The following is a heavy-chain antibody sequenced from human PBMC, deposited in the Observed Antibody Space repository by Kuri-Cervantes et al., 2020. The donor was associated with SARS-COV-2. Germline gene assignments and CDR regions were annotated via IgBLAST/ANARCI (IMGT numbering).Heavy chain of an antibody. D-gene: IGHD2-2*01. J-gene: IGHJ4*02. Sequence: GGSLRLSCSASGFTFSSYAMHWVRKAPGKGLEYVSAISSNGGSTYNAASVKGRFTITRDNSKNTLYLQIGSLRAEDMAVYYCARYPFDYWGQGTLVTVSS. CDR2: ISSNGGST. V-gene: IGHV3-64*02. CDR3: ARYPFDY. CDR1: GFTFSSYA.